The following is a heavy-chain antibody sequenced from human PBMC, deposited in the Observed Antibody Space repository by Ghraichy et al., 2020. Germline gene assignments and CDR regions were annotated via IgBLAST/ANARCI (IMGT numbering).Heavy chain of an antibody. J-gene: IGHJ4*02. Sequence: GESLNISCEMSGLTFTTSWMNWVRQPPGKGLEWLANVRQDGRQTYYVDSVKGRFTISRDNAKSSIYLQMNSLTVEDTAVYYCARDLSAGGSFDYWGQGTLVTVSS. CDR1: GLTFTTSW. CDR2: VRQDGRQT. V-gene: IGHV3-7*03. CDR3: ARDLSAGGSFDY. D-gene: IGHD2-8*02.